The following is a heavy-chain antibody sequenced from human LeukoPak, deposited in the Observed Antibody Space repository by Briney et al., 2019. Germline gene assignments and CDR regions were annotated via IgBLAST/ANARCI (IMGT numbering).Heavy chain of an antibody. CDR2: ISSSSSYI. Sequence: GGSLRLSCAASGFTFSSYSMNWVRQAPGKGLEWVSSISSSSSYIYYAGSVKGRFTISRDNAKNSLYLQMNSLRAEDTGVYYCARVGMSGSYYFDYWGQGTLVTVSS. J-gene: IGHJ4*02. CDR3: ARVGMSGSYYFDY. V-gene: IGHV3-21*01. D-gene: IGHD1-26*01. CDR1: GFTFSSYS.